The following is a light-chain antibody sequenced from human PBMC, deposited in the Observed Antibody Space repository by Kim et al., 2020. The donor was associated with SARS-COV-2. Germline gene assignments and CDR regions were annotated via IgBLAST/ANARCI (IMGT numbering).Light chain of an antibody. J-gene: IGKJ1*01. Sequence: SASVGDRVTITCRANQSISSWVAWYQQKPGNAPKLLIYKASSLESGVPSRFSDSGSGTEFTLTNSSLQPDDFATYYCQQYNSYWTFGQGTKVDIK. CDR3: QQYNSYWT. CDR2: KAS. CDR1: QSISSW. V-gene: IGKV1-5*03.